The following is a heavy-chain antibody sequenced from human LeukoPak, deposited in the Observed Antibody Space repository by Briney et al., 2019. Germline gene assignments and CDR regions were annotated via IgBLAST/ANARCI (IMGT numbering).Heavy chain of an antibody. Sequence: ASVKVSCKASGYTFTSYDINWVRQATGQGLEWMGWMNPNSGNTGYAQKFQGRVTMTRNTSISTAYMELGSLRSEDTAVYYCARVLRYFDWSLGYWGQGTLVTVSS. CDR2: MNPNSGNT. CDR1: GYTFTSYD. V-gene: IGHV1-8*01. J-gene: IGHJ4*02. CDR3: ARVLRYFDWSLGY. D-gene: IGHD3-9*01.